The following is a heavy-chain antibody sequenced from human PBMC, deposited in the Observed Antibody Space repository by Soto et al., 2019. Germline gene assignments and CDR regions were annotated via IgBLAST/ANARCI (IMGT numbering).Heavy chain of an antibody. CDR1: GFTFDDYA. D-gene: IGHD5-12*01. CDR3: AKDRTPAPIVATAFDY. V-gene: IGHV3-9*01. J-gene: IGHJ4*02. CDR2: ISWNSGSI. Sequence: GGSLRLSCAASGFTFDDYAMHWVRQAPGKGLEWVSGISWNSGSIGYADPVKGRFTISRDNAKNSLYLQMNSLRAEDTALYYCAKDRTPAPIVATAFDYWGQGTLVTVSS.